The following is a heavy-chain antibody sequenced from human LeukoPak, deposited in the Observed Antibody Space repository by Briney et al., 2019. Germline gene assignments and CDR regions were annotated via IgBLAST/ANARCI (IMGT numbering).Heavy chain of an antibody. Sequence: ASVKVSCKASGYTFTSYAMNWVRRAPGQGLEWMGWINTNTGNPTYAQGFTGRFVFSLDTSVSTAYLQISSLKAEDTAVYYCARGPTPHPGGYSYGYGDYWGQGTLVTVSS. CDR1: GYTFTSYA. J-gene: IGHJ4*02. CDR3: ARGPTPHPGGYSYGYGDY. V-gene: IGHV7-4-1*02. D-gene: IGHD5-18*01. CDR2: INTNTGNP.